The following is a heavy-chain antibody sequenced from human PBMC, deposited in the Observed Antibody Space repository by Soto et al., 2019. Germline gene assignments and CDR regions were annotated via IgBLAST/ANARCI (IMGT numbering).Heavy chain of an antibody. Sequence: QVQLVESGGGVVQPGRSLRLSCAASGFTFSSYGMHWVRQAPGKGLEWVAVISYDGSNKYYADSVKGRFTISRDNSKNTLYLQMNSLRAEDTAVYYCAKVALRENPGDYWGQGTLVTVSS. CDR1: GFTFSSYG. J-gene: IGHJ4*02. CDR3: AKVALRENPGDY. V-gene: IGHV3-30*18. D-gene: IGHD3-16*01. CDR2: ISYDGSNK.